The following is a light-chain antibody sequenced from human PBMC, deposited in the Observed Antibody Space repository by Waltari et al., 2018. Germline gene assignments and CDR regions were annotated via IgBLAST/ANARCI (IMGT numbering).Light chain of an antibody. CDR3: SSYAGSNIGV. CDR1: RSAVGGYNY. V-gene: IGLV2-8*01. CDR2: EVS. Sequence: QSALTPPPSASGSPGQSVTISCTGTRSAVGGYNYVSWDQQHPGKAPKLMIYEVSKRPSGVPDRFSGSKSGNTASLTVSGLQAEDEADYYCSSYAGSNIGVFGGGTKLTVL. J-gene: IGLJ2*01.